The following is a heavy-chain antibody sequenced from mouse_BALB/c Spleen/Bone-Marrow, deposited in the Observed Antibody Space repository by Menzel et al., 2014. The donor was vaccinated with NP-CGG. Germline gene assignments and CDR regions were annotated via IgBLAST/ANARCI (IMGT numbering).Heavy chain of an antibody. CDR1: GYTFTSYL. J-gene: IGHJ3*01. D-gene: IGHD2-1*01. CDR2: IYPGSGST. CDR3: TRTYGNYPACFAY. V-gene: IGHV1S22*01. Sequence: LQESGSELVRPGASVKLSCKASGYTFTSYLIHWVKQRPGQGLEWIGNIYPGSGSTNYDEKFKSKATLTVDTSSSTAYKQRRSLTSEDSAVYYCTRTYGNYPACFAYWGQGTLVTVSA.